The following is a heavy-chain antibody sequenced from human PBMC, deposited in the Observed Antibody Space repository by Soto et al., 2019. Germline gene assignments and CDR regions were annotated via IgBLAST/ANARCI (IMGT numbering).Heavy chain of an antibody. V-gene: IGHV3-53*01. Sequence: LRLSCAVSGLTVSRTQMSWVRQAPGKRLQWDSVIYSAGSTYFTNAVKGRFTISRDISENKIFLELYGLTVDDTAVYYCSRGREREYSISIFFDYWGRGTVVTVS. J-gene: IGHJ4*01. CDR2: IYSAGST. D-gene: IGHD6-6*01. CDR3: SRGREREYSISIFFDY. CDR1: GLTVSRTQ.